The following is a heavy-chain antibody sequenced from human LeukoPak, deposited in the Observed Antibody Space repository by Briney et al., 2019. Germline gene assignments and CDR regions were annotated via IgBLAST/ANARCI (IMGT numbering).Heavy chain of an antibody. V-gene: IGHV3-23*01. J-gene: IGHJ4*02. CDR3: AKGKRDTVVVVAATLPY. CDR1: GFTFSSAA. CDR2: ISGSGGST. Sequence: GGSLRLSCAASGFTFSSAAMTWIRQAPGKGLEWVSAISGSGGSTYYADSVKGRFTISRDNSKNTLYLQMNSLRAEDTAVYYCAKGKRDTVVVVAATLPYWGQGTLVTVSS. D-gene: IGHD2-15*01.